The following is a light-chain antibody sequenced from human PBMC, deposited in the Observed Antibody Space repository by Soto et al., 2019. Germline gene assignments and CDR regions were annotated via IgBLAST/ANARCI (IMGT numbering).Light chain of an antibody. Sequence: EVVMTQSPATLSVSPGERATLSCRASQTVSSNLAWYQQKPGQAPRLLIYGASTRATGIPARFSGSGSGTEFTLSISSLQSEDFAVYYCQQYYNWPPYTFGQRTKLEIK. V-gene: IGKV3-15*01. CDR3: QQYYNWPPYT. J-gene: IGKJ2*01. CDR1: QTVSSN. CDR2: GAS.